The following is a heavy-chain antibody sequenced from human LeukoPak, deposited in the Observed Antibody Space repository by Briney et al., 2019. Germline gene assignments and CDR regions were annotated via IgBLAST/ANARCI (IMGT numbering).Heavy chain of an antibody. D-gene: IGHD4-23*01. CDR2: ISSSSSYI. CDR3: APKPPHGGNYHDY. CDR1: GFTCTSYS. Sequence: PGGSLRLSCAASGFTCTSYSMNWVRQAPGKGLEWVSSISSSSSYIYYADSVRGRFTISRDNAKNSLYLQMNSLRAEDTAVYYCAPKPPHGGNYHDYWGQGTLVTVSS. V-gene: IGHV3-21*01. J-gene: IGHJ4*02.